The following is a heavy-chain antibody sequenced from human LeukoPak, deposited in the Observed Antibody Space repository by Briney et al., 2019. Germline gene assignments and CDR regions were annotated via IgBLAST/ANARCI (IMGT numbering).Heavy chain of an antibody. D-gene: IGHD3-9*01. V-gene: IGHV4-59*01. J-gene: IGHJ6*03. CDR3: ARALRYQNYYYYYMDV. Sequence: SETLSLTCTVSGGSISSYYWSWIRQPPGKGLEWIGYIYYSGSTNYNPSLKSRVTISVDTSKNQFSLKLSSVTAADTAVYYCARALRYQNYYYYYMDVWGKGTTVTISS. CDR2: IYYSGST. CDR1: GGSISSYY.